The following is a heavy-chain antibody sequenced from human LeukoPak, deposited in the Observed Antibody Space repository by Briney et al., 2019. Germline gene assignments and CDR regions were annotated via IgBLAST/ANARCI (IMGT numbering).Heavy chain of an antibody. CDR2: IKQDGSEK. Sequence: TGGSLRLSCAASGFTFSSYWMSWVRQAPGKGLEWVANIKQDGSEKYYVDSVKGRSTISRDNAKNSLYLQMNSLRAEDTAVYYCARATYYDFWSGYYAFDYWGQGTLVTVSS. J-gene: IGHJ4*02. CDR1: GFTFSSYW. V-gene: IGHV3-7*01. D-gene: IGHD3-3*01. CDR3: ARATYYDFWSGYYAFDY.